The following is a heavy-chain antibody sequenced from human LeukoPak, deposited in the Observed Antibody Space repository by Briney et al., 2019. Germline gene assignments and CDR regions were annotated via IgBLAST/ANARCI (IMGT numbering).Heavy chain of an antibody. V-gene: IGHV3-30*02. CDR2: IRYDGSNK. J-gene: IGHJ4*02. CDR3: AKGGSSTWYYFDY. CDR1: GFTFSNYD. Sequence: GGSLRLSCAASGFTFSNYDMHWVRQAPGKGLEWVAFIRYDGSNKYYADSVKGRFPISRDNSKNTLYLQMNSLRAEDTAVYYCAKGGSSTWYYFDYWGQGTLVTVSS. D-gene: IGHD6-13*01.